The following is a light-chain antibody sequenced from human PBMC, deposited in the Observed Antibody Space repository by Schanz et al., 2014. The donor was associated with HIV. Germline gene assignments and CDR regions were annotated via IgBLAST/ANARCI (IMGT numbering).Light chain of an antibody. Sequence: AIQLTQSPSSLSAFVGDRVTITCRASQGISSYLAWYQQKPGKAPKVLIYAASTLQSGVPSRFSGSGSGTDFTLTISSLQPEDIATYYCLQDYNYPFTFGGGTKVEIK. CDR1: QGISSY. CDR3: LQDYNYPFT. CDR2: AAS. V-gene: IGKV1-6*01. J-gene: IGKJ4*01.